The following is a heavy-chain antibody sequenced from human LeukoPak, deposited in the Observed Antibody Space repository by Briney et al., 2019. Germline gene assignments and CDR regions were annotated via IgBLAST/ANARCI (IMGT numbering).Heavy chain of an antibody. CDR3: ARAGITSGWVQNMDY. CDR1: GYTFTSYG. CDR2: ISAYNGNT. J-gene: IGHJ4*02. Sequence: ASVKVSCKASGYTFTSYGINWGRQAPGQGLEWMGWISAYNGNTKHAQKLQGRVTMTTDTSTSTAYMELRSLRSDDTAVYYCARAGITSGWVQNMDYWGQGTLVTVSS. D-gene: IGHD6-19*01. V-gene: IGHV1-18*01.